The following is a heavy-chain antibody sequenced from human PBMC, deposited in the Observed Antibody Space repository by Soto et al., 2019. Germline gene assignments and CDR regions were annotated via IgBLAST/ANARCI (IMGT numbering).Heavy chain of an antibody. CDR1: GYSFTSYW. CDR2: IYPGDSDT. V-gene: IGHV5-51*01. Sequence: GESLQISCKGSGYSFTSYWIGWVRQIPGKGLEWMGIIYPGDSDTRYSPSFQGQVTISADKSISTAYLPWSSLKASDTAMYYCVRPPVSSQGLSLVIWCQGTMVTVSS. D-gene: IGHD3-10*01. CDR3: VRPPVSSQGLSLVI. J-gene: IGHJ3*02.